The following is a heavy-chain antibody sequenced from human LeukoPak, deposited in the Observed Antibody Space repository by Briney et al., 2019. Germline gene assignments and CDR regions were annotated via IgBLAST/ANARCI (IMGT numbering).Heavy chain of an antibody. CDR3: ATLGSYYGYAFDY. CDR1: GYTLTELS. J-gene: IGHJ4*02. Sequence: ASVKVSCKVSGYTLTELSMHWVRQAPGKGLEWMGGFDPEDGETIYAQKFQGRVTMTEDTSTDTAYTELSSLRSEDTAVYYCATLGSYYGYAFDYWGQGTLVTVSS. D-gene: IGHD1-26*01. V-gene: IGHV1-24*01. CDR2: FDPEDGET.